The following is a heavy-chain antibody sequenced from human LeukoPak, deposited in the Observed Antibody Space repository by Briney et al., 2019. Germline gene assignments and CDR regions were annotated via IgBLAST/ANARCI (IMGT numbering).Heavy chain of an antibody. V-gene: IGHV3-30*02. CDR2: TRYDESLK. D-gene: IGHD3-9*01. Sequence: PGGSPRLSCAASGFTFSHYGMHWVRQAPGKGLEWVAFTRYDESLKYYAGSVRGRFTISRDNSKNTLYLQMNSLRTEDTAIYYCTKYRSGNFDYYPDLDSWGQGILVTVSS. CDR3: TKYRSGNFDYYPDLDS. CDR1: GFTFSHYG. J-gene: IGHJ4*02.